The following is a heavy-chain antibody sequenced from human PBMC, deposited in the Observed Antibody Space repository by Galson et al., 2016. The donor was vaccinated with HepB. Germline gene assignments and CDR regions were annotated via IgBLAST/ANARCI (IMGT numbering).Heavy chain of an antibody. J-gene: IGHJ2*01. CDR1: GFTFNNYA. Sequence: SLRLSCAASGFTFNNYAMIWVRQAPGKGLEWVSTISASGGSTYYADSVKGRFTISRDNSKNTVYLQMNSLRVEDTAVYYCVKDPEAMVPYWYFDLWGRGTLVTVSS. CDR3: VKDPEAMVPYWYFDL. CDR2: ISASGGST. D-gene: IGHD5-18*01. V-gene: IGHV3-23*01.